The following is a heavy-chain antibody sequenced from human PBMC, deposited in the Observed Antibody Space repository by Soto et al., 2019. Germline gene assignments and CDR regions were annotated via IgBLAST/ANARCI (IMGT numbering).Heavy chain of an antibody. D-gene: IGHD3-10*01. CDR2: IYYSGST. V-gene: IGHV4-30-4*01. CDR1: GGSISSGDYY. Sequence: SETLSLTCTVSGGSISSGDYYWSWIRQPPGKGLEWIGYIYYSGSTYYNPSLKSRVTISVDTSKNQFSLKLSSVTAAGTAVYYCARAAYYYGSGSYYPDGMDVWGQGTTVTVSS. J-gene: IGHJ6*02. CDR3: ARAAYYYGSGSYYPDGMDV.